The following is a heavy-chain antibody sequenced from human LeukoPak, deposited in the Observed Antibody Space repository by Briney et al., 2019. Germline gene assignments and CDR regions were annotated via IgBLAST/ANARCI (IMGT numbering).Heavy chain of an antibody. CDR2: MYTGGST. D-gene: IGHD4-17*01. V-gene: IGHV3-66*02. Sequence: GGSLRLSCASSGFTFSDYYMSWVRQAPGMGLEWVSVMYTGGSTYYADSVKGRFTISGDNSKNTLYLQMNSLRAEDTAVYYCAKLGDYGSYWGQGTLVTVSS. CDR1: GFTFSDYY. J-gene: IGHJ4*02. CDR3: AKLGDYGSY.